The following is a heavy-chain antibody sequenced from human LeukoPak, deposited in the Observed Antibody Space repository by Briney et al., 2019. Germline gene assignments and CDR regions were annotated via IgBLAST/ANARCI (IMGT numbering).Heavy chain of an antibody. Sequence: SETLSLTCTVSGGSISSSSYYWGWIRQPPGTGPEWIGSIYYSGSTYYNPSLKSRVTISVDTSKNQFSLKLSSVTAADTAVYYCARGAEAGYSSGWYDYWGQGTLVTVSS. V-gene: IGHV4-39*07. CDR1: GGSISSSSYY. J-gene: IGHJ4*02. CDR2: IYYSGST. CDR3: ARGAEAGYSSGWYDY. D-gene: IGHD6-19*01.